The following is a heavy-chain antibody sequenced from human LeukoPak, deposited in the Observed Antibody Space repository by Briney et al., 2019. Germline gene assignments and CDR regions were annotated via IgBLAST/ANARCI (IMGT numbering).Heavy chain of an antibody. CDR1: GFTFSDYY. V-gene: IGHV3-11*01. CDR2: ISSSGSTI. J-gene: IGHJ4*02. CDR3: AKQPYGSGSPEQLDY. Sequence: GGSLRLSCAASGFTFSDYYMSWIRQAPGKGLEWVSYISSSGSTIYYADSVKGRFTISRDNSKNTLYLQMNSLRAEDTAVYYCAKQPYGSGSPEQLDYWGQGTLVTVSS. D-gene: IGHD3-10*01.